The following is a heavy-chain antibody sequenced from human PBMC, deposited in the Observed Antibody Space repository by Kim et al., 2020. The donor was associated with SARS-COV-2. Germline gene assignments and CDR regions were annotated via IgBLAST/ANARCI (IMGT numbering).Heavy chain of an antibody. CDR3: ARATPHYDILTGYYHNPWYYFDY. Sequence: GGSLRLSCAASGFTFSSYWMSWVRQAPGKGLEWVANIKQDGSEKYYVDSVKGRFTISRDNAKNSLYLQMNSLRAEDTAVYYCARATPHYDILTGYYHNPWYYFDYWGQGTLVTVSS. D-gene: IGHD3-9*01. V-gene: IGHV3-7*01. CDR2: IKQDGSEK. CDR1: GFTFSSYW. J-gene: IGHJ4*02.